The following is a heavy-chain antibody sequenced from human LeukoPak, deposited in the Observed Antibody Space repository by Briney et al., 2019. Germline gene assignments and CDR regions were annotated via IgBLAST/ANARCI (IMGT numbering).Heavy chain of an antibody. D-gene: IGHD6-19*01. CDR2: IWYDGSNN. J-gene: IGHJ4*02. Sequence: GGSLRLSCAASGFTFSTYGMHWVRQAPGKGLEWVAVIWYDGSNNYYADSVKGRFTISRDNSKNTLYLQMNSLRAEDTAVYYCAKGQQWLVPVDDWGQGTLVTVSS. V-gene: IGHV3-33*06. CDR1: GFTFSTYG. CDR3: AKGQQWLVPVDD.